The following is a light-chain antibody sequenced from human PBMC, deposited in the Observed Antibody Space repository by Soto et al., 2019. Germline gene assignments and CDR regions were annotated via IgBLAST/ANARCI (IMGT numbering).Light chain of an antibody. CDR2: EVS. CDR3: TSYAGTYSFFYV. CDR1: SSDGGAYNY. J-gene: IGLJ1*01. Sequence: QSVLTQPTSAAGSPGHSVTITCTGTSSDGGAYNYVSWYQQLPGKAPQLIIYEVSKRPSGVPDRFSGSKSGNTASLTVSGLQAEDEADYYCTSYAGTYSFFYVFGTGTKVTVL. V-gene: IGLV2-8*01.